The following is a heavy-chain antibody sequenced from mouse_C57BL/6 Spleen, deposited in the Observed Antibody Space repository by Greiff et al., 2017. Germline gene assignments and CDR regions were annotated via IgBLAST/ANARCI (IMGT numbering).Heavy chain of an antibody. J-gene: IGHJ3*01. D-gene: IGHD2-1*01. CDR3: AREDIYYGNSAWFAY. CDR2: IYPGSGST. CDR1: GYTFTSYW. Sequence: QPGAELVKPGASVKMSCKASGYTFTSYWITWVKQRPGQGLEWIGDIYPGSGSTNYNEKFKSKATLTVDTSSSTAYMQLSRLTSEDSAVYYCAREDIYYGNSAWFAYWGQGTLVTVSA. V-gene: IGHV1-55*01.